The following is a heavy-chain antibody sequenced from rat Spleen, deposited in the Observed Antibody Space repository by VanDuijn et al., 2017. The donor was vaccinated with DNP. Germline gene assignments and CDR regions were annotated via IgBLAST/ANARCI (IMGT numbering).Heavy chain of an antibody. Sequence: EVQLQESGPGLVKPSQSLSLTCSVTGYSITSNYWAWIRKFPGNEMEWMGYISYSGFTSFNPSLISRISITRDTSKNQFFLQLNSVTIEDTATYYCARWTYGFDYWGQGVMVTVSS. CDR2: ISYSGFT. CDR3: ARWTYGFDY. J-gene: IGHJ2*01. D-gene: IGHD1-11*01. V-gene: IGHV3-1*01. CDR1: GYSITSNY.